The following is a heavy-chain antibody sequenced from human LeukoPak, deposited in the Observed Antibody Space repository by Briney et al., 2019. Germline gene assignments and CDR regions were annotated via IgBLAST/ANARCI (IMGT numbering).Heavy chain of an antibody. CDR2: ISWNSGSI. CDR3: AKDHDYDILTGVFDY. CDR1: GFTFDDYA. V-gene: IGHV3-9*01. J-gene: IGHJ4*02. D-gene: IGHD3-9*01. Sequence: GGSLRLSCAASGFTFDDYAMHWVRQAPGKGLEWVSGISWNSGSIGYADSVKGRFTISRDNAKNSLYLQMNSLRAEDTALYYCAKDHDYDILTGVFDYWGQGTLVTVSS.